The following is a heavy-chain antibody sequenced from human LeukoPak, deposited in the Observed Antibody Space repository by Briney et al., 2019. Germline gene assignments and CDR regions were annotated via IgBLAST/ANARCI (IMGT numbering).Heavy chain of an antibody. CDR2: IYTSGST. J-gene: IGHJ6*03. V-gene: IGHV4-4*09. D-gene: IGHD3-9*01. Sequence: SPSETLSLTCTVSGGSISSYYWSWIRQPPGKGLEWIGYIYTSGSTNYNPSLKSRATISVDTSKNQFSLKLSSVTAADTAVYYCARLHYDILTGFRNYYYMDVWGKGTTVTVSS. CDR3: ARLHYDILTGFRNYYYMDV. CDR1: GGSISSYY.